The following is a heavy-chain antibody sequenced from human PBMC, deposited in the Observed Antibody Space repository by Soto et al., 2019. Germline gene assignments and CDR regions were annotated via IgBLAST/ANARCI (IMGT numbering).Heavy chain of an antibody. J-gene: IGHJ6*03. D-gene: IGHD3-3*01. V-gene: IGHV4-39*01. CDR3: AGTIFGVVYYMDV. Sequence: SETLSLTCTVSGGSISSSSYYWGWIRQPPGKGLEWIGSIYYSGSTYYNPSLKSRVTISVDTSKNQFSLKLGSVTAADTAVYYCAGTIFGVVYYMDVWGKGTKVTVSS. CDR1: GGSISSSSYY. CDR2: IYYSGST.